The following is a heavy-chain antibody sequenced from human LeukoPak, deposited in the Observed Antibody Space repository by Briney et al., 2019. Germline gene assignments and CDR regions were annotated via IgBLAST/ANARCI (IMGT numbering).Heavy chain of an antibody. CDR3: ARTGYSYGYPFDY. V-gene: IGHV3-21*01. Sequence: PGGSLRLSCAASGFTFSSYSMNWVRQTPGKGLEWVSSISSSSSYIYYADSVKGRFTISRDNAKNSLYLQMNSLRAEDTAVYYCARTGYSYGYPFDYWGQGTLVTVSS. CDR2: ISSSSSYI. D-gene: IGHD5-18*01. J-gene: IGHJ4*02. CDR1: GFTFSSYS.